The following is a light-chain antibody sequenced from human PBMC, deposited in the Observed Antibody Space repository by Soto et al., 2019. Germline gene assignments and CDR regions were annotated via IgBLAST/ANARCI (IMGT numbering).Light chain of an antibody. V-gene: IGKV4-1*01. J-gene: IGKJ2*01. CDR2: WAS. Sequence: IVMTQSPDSLAVSLGERATINCKSSQSVLDSRSNNNYLAWYQQKPGQPPKLLIYWASTRESGVPDRFSGSGSGTDFTLTISSLQAEDVAVYYCQQYYSALPYTFGQGTKLEIK. CDR1: QSVLDSRSNNNY. CDR3: QQYYSALPYT.